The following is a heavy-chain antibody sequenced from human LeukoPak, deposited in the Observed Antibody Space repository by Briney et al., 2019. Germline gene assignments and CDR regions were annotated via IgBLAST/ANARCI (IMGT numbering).Heavy chain of an antibody. V-gene: IGHV4-34*08. Sequence: GSLRLSCAAFGFTFSKYGIQWVRQAPGEGLEWIGEINHSGSTNYNPSLKSRVTISVDTSKNQFSLKLSSVTAADTAVYYCAAGRDGYNRRYYFDYWGQGTLVTVSS. CDR2: INHSGST. D-gene: IGHD5-24*01. CDR1: GFTFSKYG. J-gene: IGHJ4*02. CDR3: AAGRDGYNRRYYFDY.